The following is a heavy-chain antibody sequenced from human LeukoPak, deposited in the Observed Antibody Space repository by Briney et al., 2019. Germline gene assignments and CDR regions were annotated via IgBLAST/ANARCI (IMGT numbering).Heavy chain of an antibody. CDR3: ARVHYYDSSGYYYESFDY. CDR1: GYTFTSYG. Sequence: ASVKVSCKASGYTFTSYGISWVRQAPGQGLEWMGWISAYSGNTNYAQKLQGRVTMTTDTSTSTAYMELRSLRSDDTAVYYCARVHYYDSSGYYYESFDYWGQGTLVTVSS. CDR2: ISAYSGNT. D-gene: IGHD3-22*01. J-gene: IGHJ4*02. V-gene: IGHV1-18*01.